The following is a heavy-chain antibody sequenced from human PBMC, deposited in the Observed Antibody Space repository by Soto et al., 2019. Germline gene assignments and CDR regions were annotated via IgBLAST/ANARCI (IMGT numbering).Heavy chain of an antibody. CDR1: GFTFSSYW. D-gene: IGHD3-3*01. V-gene: IGHV3-7*01. J-gene: IGHJ4*02. CDR2: IKQDGSEK. Sequence: PGGSLRLSCAASGFTFSSYWMSWVHQAPGKGLEWVANIKQDGSEKYYVDSVRGRFTISRDNAKNSLYLQMNSLRAEDTAVYYCARFSSLLRFLEWLLFRFDYWGQGTLVTVSS. CDR3: ARFSSLLRFLEWLLFRFDY.